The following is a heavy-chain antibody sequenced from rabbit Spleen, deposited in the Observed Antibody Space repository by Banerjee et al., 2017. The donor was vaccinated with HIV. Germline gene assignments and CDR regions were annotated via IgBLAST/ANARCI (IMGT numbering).Heavy chain of an antibody. CDR2: INTVTGKS. V-gene: IGHV1S40*01. D-gene: IGHD1-1*01. Sequence: ITCINTVTGKSVYASWAKGRIIMSRTSSTTVTLQMTSLTAADTATHFCARDIYGSSDAYYFDLWGPGTLVTVS. CDR3: ARDIYGSSDAYYFDL. J-gene: IGHJ4*01.